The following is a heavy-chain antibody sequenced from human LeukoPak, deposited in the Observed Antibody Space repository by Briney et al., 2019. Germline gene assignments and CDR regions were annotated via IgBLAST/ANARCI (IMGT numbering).Heavy chain of an antibody. CDR3: ARTWSTTSDFDY. D-gene: IGHD1-1*01. J-gene: IGHJ4*02. V-gene: IGHV5-51*01. CDR1: GYSFTNYW. CDR2: IFPGDSDT. Sequence: GESLKISCKAPGYSFTNYWIAWVRQMPGKGLECMGIIFPGDSDTKYSPSFRGQVTISADKSISTAYLQWSSLKASDTAMYYCARTWSTTSDFDYWGQGTLVTVSS.